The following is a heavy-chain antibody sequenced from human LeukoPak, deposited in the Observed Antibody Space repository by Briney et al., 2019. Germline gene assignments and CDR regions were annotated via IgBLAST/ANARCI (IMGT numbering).Heavy chain of an antibody. J-gene: IGHJ4*02. Sequence: SETLSLTCAVYGGSFSGYYWSWIRQPPGKGLEWIGEINHSGSTNYNPSLKSRVTISVDTSKNQFSLKLSSVTAADTAVYYCARSRELGVDYWGQGTLVTVSS. D-gene: IGHD1-26*01. V-gene: IGHV4-34*01. CDR1: GGSFSGYY. CDR2: INHSGST. CDR3: ARSRELGVDY.